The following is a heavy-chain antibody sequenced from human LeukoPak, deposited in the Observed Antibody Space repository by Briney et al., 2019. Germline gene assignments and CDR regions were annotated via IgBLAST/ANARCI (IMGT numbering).Heavy chain of an antibody. CDR3: ARDIAVAEDYFDY. V-gene: IGHV3-30*04. CDR1: GFTFSSYA. J-gene: IGHJ4*02. D-gene: IGHD6-19*01. Sequence: PGGSLRLSCAASGFTFSSYAMHWVRQAPGKGLEWVAVISYDGSNKYYADSVKGRFTISRDNSKNTLYLQVNSLRAEDTAVYYCARDIAVAEDYFDYWGQGTLVTVSS. CDR2: ISYDGSNK.